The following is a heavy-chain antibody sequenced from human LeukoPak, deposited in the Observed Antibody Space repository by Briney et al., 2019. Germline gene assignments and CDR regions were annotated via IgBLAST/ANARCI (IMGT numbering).Heavy chain of an antibody. CDR3: ARAPDIVVVPAAKERSFDI. CDR1: GGSFSGYY. Sequence: SETLSLTCAVYGGSFSGYYWSWIRQPPGKGLEWIGEINHSGSTNYNPSLKSRVTISVDTSKNQFSLKLGSVTAADTAVYYCARAPDIVVVPAAKERSFDIWGQGTMVTVSS. D-gene: IGHD2-2*01. V-gene: IGHV4-34*01. CDR2: INHSGST. J-gene: IGHJ3*02.